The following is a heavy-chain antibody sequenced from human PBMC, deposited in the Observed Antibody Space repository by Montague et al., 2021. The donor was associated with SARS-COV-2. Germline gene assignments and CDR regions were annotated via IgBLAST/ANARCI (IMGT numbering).Heavy chain of an antibody. V-gene: IGHV3-30*18. D-gene: IGHD5-18*01. J-gene: IGHJ4*02. CDR2: ISYDGSNK. Sequence: SLRLSCAASGFTFSSYGTHWVRQAPGKGLEWVAVISYDGSNKYYADSVKGRFTISRDNSKNTLYLQMNSLRAEDTAVYYCAKTVGGYSYVDYWGQGTLVTVSS. CDR1: GFTFSSYG. CDR3: AKTVGGYSYVDY.